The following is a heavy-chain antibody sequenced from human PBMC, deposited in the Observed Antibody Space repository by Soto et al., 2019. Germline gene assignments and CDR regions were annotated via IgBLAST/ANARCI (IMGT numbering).Heavy chain of an antibody. V-gene: IGHV1-46*03. CDR1: GYTFTSYY. D-gene: IGHD3-3*01. CDR3: ARGITIFGVADSDYYYYYMDV. Sequence: ASVKVSCKASGYTFTSYYIHWVRQAPGQGLEWMGIINPSGGSTSYAQKFQGRVTMTRDTSTSTVYMELSSLRSEDTAVYYCARGITIFGVADSDYYYYYMDVWGKGTTVTVSS. J-gene: IGHJ6*03. CDR2: INPSGGST.